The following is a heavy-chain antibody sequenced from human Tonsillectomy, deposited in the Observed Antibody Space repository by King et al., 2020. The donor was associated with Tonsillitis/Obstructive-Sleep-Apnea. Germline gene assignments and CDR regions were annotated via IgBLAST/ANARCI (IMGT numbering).Heavy chain of an antibody. V-gene: IGHV4-59*01. Sequence: QLQESGPGLVKPSETLSLTCTVSGGSISSYYWSWIRQPPGKGLEWIGYIYYSGSTNYNPSLKSRVTISVDTSKNQFSLKLSSVTAADTAVYYCARRRAADVYNWFDPWGQGTLVTVSS. CDR3: ARRRAADVYNWFDP. D-gene: IGHD6-13*01. CDR2: IYYSGST. J-gene: IGHJ5*02. CDR1: GGSISSYY.